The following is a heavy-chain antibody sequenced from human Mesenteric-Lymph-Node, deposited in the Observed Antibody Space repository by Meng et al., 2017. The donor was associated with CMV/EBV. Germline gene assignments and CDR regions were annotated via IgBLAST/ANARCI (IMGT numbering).Heavy chain of an antibody. CDR1: GGSVNSHY. J-gene: IGHJ6*02. CDR3: ARDSPLDNDFWSGPYNYYTLDV. CDR2: IYYSGST. D-gene: IGHD3-3*01. Sequence: SETLSLTCTVSGGSVNSHYWTWIRQPPGKGLEWIGDIYYSGSTKYNPSLQSRVTILIDTSRNQFSLKLSSVTAADTAVYYCARDSPLDNDFWSGPYNYYTLDVWGQGTTVTVSS. V-gene: IGHV4-59*02.